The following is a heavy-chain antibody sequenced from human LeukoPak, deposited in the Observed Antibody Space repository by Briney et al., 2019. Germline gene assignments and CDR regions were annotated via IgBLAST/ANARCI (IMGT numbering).Heavy chain of an antibody. CDR2: ISVDGSNK. J-gene: IGHJ4*02. D-gene: IGHD3-10*01. CDR3: ARHKGASLFRGIIFDY. Sequence: PGRPLRLSCAASGFTFSSYAMHWVRQAPGKGLEWVAVISVDGSNKYYADSVKGRFTISRDNSKNTLYLQMDSLKADDTTVYYCARHKGASLFRGIIFDYWGQGTLVTVSS. CDR1: GFTFSSYA. V-gene: IGHV3-30-3*01.